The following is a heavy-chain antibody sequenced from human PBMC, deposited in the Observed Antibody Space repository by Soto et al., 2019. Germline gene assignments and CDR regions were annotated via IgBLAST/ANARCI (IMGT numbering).Heavy chain of an antibody. Sequence: EVHLVASGGGLIQPGRSLRLSCAASEFSFDDFALHWVRQGPGKGPEWVSRVSWNSDHIDYAESMKGRFTISRDNAKSSLYLQMIRLRVDGSACLARSQVYWG. CDR2: VSWNSDHI. J-gene: IGHJ4*01. V-gene: IGHV3-9*01. D-gene: IGHD1-26*01. CDR1: EFSFDDFA. CDR3: SQVY.